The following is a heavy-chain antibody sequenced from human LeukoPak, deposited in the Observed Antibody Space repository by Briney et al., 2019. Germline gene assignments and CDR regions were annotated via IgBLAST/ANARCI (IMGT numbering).Heavy chain of an antibody. CDR3: AKVLYRHQNDAFDI. Sequence: PGGSLRPSCAASGFTFSNAWMSWVRQAPGKGLEWVSAISGSGGSTYYADSVKGRFTISRDNSKNTLYLQMNSLRAEDTAVYYCAKVLYRHQNDAFDIWGQGTMVTVSS. CDR2: ISGSGGST. D-gene: IGHD1-14*01. V-gene: IGHV3-23*01. CDR1: GFTFSNAW. J-gene: IGHJ3*02.